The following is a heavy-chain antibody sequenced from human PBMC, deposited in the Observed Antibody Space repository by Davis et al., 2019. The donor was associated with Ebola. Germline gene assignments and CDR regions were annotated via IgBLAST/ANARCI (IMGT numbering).Heavy chain of an antibody. V-gene: IGHV4-31*03. CDR1: GGSISSGGYY. CDR3: ARTDSFRAFDI. CDR2: IYYSGST. D-gene: IGHD2-15*01. Sequence: MPSETLSLTCTVSGGSISSGGYYWSWIRQHPGKGLEWIGYIYYSGSTYYNPSLKSRVTISVDTSKNQFSLKLSSVTAADTAVYYCARTDSFRAFDIWGQGTMVTVSS. J-gene: IGHJ3*02.